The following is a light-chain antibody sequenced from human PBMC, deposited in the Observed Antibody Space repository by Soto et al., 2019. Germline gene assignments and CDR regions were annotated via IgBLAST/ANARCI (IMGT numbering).Light chain of an antibody. V-gene: IGKV3-15*01. Sequence: EIVMTQSPATLSVSPGERATLSCRASQSVSSNLAWYQQKPGQTPKLLIYVASNSATGIPARFSGSGSGTEFTLTISSLQSEDFAVYYCQNYNVWPLTFGGGTKVEFK. CDR3: QNYNVWPLT. CDR1: QSVSSN. J-gene: IGKJ4*01. CDR2: VAS.